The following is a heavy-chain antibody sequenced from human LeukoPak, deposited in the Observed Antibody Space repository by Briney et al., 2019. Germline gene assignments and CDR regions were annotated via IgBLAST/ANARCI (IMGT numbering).Heavy chain of an antibody. J-gene: IGHJ4*02. CDR3: ARTRYYYNSRNYGAPYYFDY. Sequence: SETLSLTCTVSGGSISSSSYYWGWIRQPPGKGLEWIGSIYYSGSTYYNPSLKSRVTISVDTSKNQFSLKLSSVTAADTAVYYCARTRYYYNSRNYGAPYYFDYWGQGTLVTVSS. CDR1: GGSISSSSYY. D-gene: IGHD3-10*01. CDR2: IYYSGST. V-gene: IGHV4-39*01.